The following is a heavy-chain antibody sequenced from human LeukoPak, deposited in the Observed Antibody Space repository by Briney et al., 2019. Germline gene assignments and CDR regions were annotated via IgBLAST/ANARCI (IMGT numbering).Heavy chain of an antibody. CDR1: GGSISSGSYY. CDR3: ARWEGGSYYDFDY. J-gene: IGHJ4*02. V-gene: IGHV4-61*02. D-gene: IGHD1-26*01. Sequence: SQTLSLTCTVCGGSISSGSYYWSWIRQPAGKGLEWIGRIYTSGSTNYNPSLKSRVTMSVDTSKNQFSLKLTSVTAADTAVYYCARWEGGSYYDFDYWGQGTLVTVSS. CDR2: IYTSGST.